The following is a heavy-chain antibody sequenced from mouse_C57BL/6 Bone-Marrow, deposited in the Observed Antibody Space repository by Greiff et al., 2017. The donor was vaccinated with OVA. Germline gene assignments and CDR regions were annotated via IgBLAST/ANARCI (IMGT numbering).Heavy chain of an antibody. CDR1: GYTFTDYY. D-gene: IGHD2-1*01. V-gene: IGHV1-26*01. CDR3: ARRILLCLWYFDV. CDR2: INPNNGGT. J-gene: IGHJ1*03. Sequence: EVQLQQSGPELVKPGASVKISCKASGYTFTDYYMNWVKQSHGKSLEWIGDINPNNGGTSYNQKFKGKATLTVDKSSSTAYMELRSLTSEDSAVYYCARRILLCLWYFDVWGTGTTVTVSS.